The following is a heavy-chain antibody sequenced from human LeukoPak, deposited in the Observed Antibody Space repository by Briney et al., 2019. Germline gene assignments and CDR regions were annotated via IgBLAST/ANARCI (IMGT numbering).Heavy chain of an antibody. CDR3: AEGYNPYYFDY. CDR2: ISYSGTT. CDR1: RDIISDYY. V-gene: IGHV4-59*03. D-gene: IGHD1-14*01. Sequence: PSETLSLTCTVSRDIISDYYWSWIRQPPGKGLEWIGYISYSGTTNYNPSLKSRVAISIDTSKNQFSLRLSSVTAADTAVYYCAEGYNPYYFDYWGQGALVTVSS. J-gene: IGHJ4*02.